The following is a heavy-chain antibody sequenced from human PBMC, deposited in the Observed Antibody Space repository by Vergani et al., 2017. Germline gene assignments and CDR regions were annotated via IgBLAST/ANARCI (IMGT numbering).Heavy chain of an antibody. Sequence: QVQLVESGGGEVQPGRSLRLSCSAAGFPFSDYGVHWVRQAPGKGLEWVSVISYDGNKKNYADPVKGRFTISRDNSKNTLYLEMNALRAEDTAVYYCARDFLTRVTTLDYYYMGVWGKGTTVTVSS. CDR2: ISYDGNKK. V-gene: IGHV3-30*03. CDR3: ARDFLTRVTTLDYYYMGV. D-gene: IGHD1-1*01. J-gene: IGHJ6*03. CDR1: GFPFSDYG.